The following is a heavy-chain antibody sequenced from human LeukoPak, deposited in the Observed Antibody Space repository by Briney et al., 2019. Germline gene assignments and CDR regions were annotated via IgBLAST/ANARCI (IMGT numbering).Heavy chain of an antibody. D-gene: IGHD2-21*01. V-gene: IGHV1-2*02. Sequence: ASVKVSCKASGYTFTSYYMHWVRQAPGQGLEWMGWINPNNGDTKYAQTFLGRVTMTRDASSTTAYMELSSLRSDDTAVYFCASYPRSIPTPPFDYWGQGTPVTVSS. CDR3: ASYPRSIPTPPFDY. CDR1: GYTFTSYY. J-gene: IGHJ4*02. CDR2: INPNNGDT.